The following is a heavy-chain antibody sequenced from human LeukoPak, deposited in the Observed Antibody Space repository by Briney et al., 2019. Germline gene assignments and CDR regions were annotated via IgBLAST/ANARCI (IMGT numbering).Heavy chain of an antibody. D-gene: IGHD3-22*01. V-gene: IGHV3-7*01. CDR2: IKQDGSER. Sequence: GGSVRLSCAASGFTISDYWMSWVRQAPGKGLEWVANIKQDGSERYYVDSVKGRFTISRDNAKNSLYLQMNSLRAEDTAVYYCASTASSGYYYYYFDYWGQGTLVTVSS. CDR1: GFTISDYW. CDR3: ASTASSGYYYYYFDY. J-gene: IGHJ4*02.